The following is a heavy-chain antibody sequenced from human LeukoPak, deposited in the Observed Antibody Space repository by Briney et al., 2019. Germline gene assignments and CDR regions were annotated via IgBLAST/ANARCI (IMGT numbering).Heavy chain of an antibody. CDR1: GYTFTTYG. Sequence: ASVKVSCKTSGYTFTTYGISWVRQAPGQGLEWMGWISAYNGNTNYAQKLQGRVTMTTDTSTSTAYMELRSLRSDDTAVYYCARGNGYYDFWSGDNWFDPWGQGTLVTVSS. D-gene: IGHD3-3*01. CDR3: ARGNGYYDFWSGDNWFDP. J-gene: IGHJ5*02. V-gene: IGHV1-18*01. CDR2: ISAYNGNT.